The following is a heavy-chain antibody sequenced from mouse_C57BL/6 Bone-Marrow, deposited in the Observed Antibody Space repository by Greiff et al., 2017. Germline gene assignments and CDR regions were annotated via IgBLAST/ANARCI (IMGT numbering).Heavy chain of an antibody. CDR3: TARYYGSSYGYFDV. CDR1: GFTFSNYW. CDR2: ISLKSDNYAT. J-gene: IGHJ1*03. Sequence: EVKLEESGGGLVQPGGSMKLSCVASGFTFSNYWMNWVRQSPEKGLEWVAQISLKSDNYATHYAESVKGRFTISRDESKSSVYLQMNNLRAEDTGIYYCTARYYGSSYGYFDVWGTGTTVTVSS. V-gene: IGHV6-3*01. D-gene: IGHD1-1*01.